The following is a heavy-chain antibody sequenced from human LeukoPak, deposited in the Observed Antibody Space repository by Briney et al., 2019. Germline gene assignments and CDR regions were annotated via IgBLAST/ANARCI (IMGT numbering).Heavy chain of an antibody. J-gene: IGHJ4*02. Sequence: SETLSLTCTVSGGSISSGGYYWSWIRQHPGKGLEWIGYIYYTGTTYYNPSLKSRLTISVDTSKNQVSLKLGSVTAADTAVYYCTGPGTVFDYWGQGILVTVTS. V-gene: IGHV4-31*08. CDR2: IYYTGTT. D-gene: IGHD4-17*01. CDR3: TGPGTVFDY. CDR1: GGSISSGGYY.